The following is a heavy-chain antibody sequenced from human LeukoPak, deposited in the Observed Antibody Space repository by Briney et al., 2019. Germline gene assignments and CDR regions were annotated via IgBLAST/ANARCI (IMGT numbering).Heavy chain of an antibody. V-gene: IGHV1-69*13. Sequence: SVKVSCKASGGTFSSYAISWVRQALGQGLEWMGGIIPIFGTANYAQKFQGRVTITADESTSTAYMELSSLRSEDTAVYYCQAIVVVPASGGMDVWGQGTTVTVSS. CDR2: IIPIFGTA. CDR3: QAIVVVPASGGMDV. D-gene: IGHD2-2*01. CDR1: GGTFSSYA. J-gene: IGHJ6*02.